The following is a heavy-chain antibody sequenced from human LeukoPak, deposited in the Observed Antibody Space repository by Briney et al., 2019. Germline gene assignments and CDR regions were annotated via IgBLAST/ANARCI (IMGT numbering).Heavy chain of an antibody. D-gene: IGHD1-1*01. V-gene: IGHV3-48*01. CDR2: ISSSSSTI. J-gene: IGHJ4*02. CDR1: GFTFSSYS. Sequence: GGSLRLSCAASGFTFSSYSMNWVRQAPGKGLEWVSYISSSSSTIYYADSVKGRFTISRDNDKNSLYLQMNSLRAEDTAIYYCARDLGNWNDVEGFDYWGQGTLVTVSS. CDR3: ARDLGNWNDVEGFDY.